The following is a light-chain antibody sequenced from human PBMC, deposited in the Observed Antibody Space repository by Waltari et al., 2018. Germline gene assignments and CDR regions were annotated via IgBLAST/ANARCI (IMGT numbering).Light chain of an antibody. V-gene: IGLV3-19*01. CDR2: GKN. J-gene: IGLJ2*01. CDR3: HSRDSSGDVV. Sequence: SSELTQDPAVSVALGQTVRITCQGDSLRTYYVSWFHQKPGQAPALVIYGKNNRPSGIPGRFSASSSGSTASLTIIVAQAEDEADYYCHSRDSSGDVVIGGGTKLTVV. CDR1: SLRTYY.